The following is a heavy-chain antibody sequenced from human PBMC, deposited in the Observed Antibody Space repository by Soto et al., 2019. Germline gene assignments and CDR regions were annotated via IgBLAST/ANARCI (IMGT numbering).Heavy chain of an antibody. D-gene: IGHD3-10*01. Sequence: QLVETGGGTIQPGTSLTRSCAASGFRVSRTYMTWVRQAPGKGLEWVSLVYSGGATFYADSVKGRFILSRDDSHNTMYLQMTNLRAEYSAVYYCARVPGRLWGRGTLVTVAS. J-gene: IGHJ4*02. CDR3: ARVPGRL. CDR2: VYSGGAT. CDR1: GFRVSRTY. V-gene: IGHV3-53*02.